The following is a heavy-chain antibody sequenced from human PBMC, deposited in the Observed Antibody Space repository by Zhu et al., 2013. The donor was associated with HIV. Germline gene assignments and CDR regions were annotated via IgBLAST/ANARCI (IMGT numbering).Heavy chain of an antibody. CDR1: GYMFTTYY. Sequence: QVQLVQSGAEVRKPGASVRLSCKASGYMFTTYYMHWVRQAPGQGLEWMGIINPSGGSTSYPQNFQGRITMTRDSSTSTVYMELSSLRSEDTAFYYCARADSSSPDWFDPWGQGTLVIVSS. V-gene: IGHV1-46*01. D-gene: IGHD6-13*01. CDR3: ARADSSSPDWFDP. J-gene: IGHJ5*02. CDR2: INPSGGST.